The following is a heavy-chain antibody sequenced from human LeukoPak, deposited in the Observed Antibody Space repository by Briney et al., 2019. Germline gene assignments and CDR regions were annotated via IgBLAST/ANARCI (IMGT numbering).Heavy chain of an antibody. J-gene: IGHJ4*02. D-gene: IGHD3-22*01. V-gene: IGHV4-34*01. Sequence: SETLSLTCTVSGGSISSYYWSWIRQPPGKGLEWIGEINHSGSTNYNPSLKSRVTISVDTSKNQFSLKLSSVTAADTAVYYCARRLLPSYYYDSSGYYYGYYSDYWGQGTLVTVSS. CDR1: GGSISSYY. CDR2: INHSGST. CDR3: ARRLLPSYYYDSSGYYYGYYSDY.